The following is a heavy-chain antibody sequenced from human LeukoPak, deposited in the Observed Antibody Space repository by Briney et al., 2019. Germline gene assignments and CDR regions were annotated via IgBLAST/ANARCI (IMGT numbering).Heavy chain of an antibody. J-gene: IGHJ6*02. V-gene: IGHV1-8*01. D-gene: IGHD5-12*01. CDR1: GYTFTSYD. CDR2: TNPNSGNT. Sequence: ASVKVSCKASGYTFTSYDINWVRQATGQGLEWMGWTNPNSGNTGYAQKFQGRVTMTRNTSISTAYMELSSLRSEDTAVYYCARDVDIVATITGYYYGMDVWGQGTTVTVSS. CDR3: ARDVDIVATITGYYYGMDV.